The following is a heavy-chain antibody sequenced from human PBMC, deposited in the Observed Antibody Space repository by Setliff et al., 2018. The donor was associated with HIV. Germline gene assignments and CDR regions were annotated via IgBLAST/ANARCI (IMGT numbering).Heavy chain of an antibody. CDR1: GYTFTSYD. V-gene: IGHV1-8*02. Sequence: GASVKVSCKASGYTFTSYDFNWVRQATGQGLEWMGWMNPKSGNTGYAQKFQGRVIMTRSTPKTTAYMELSSLRSQDTAVYYCARGIPGYRSSWHFDYWGQGTLVTVSS. CDR2: MNPKSGNT. CDR3: ARGIPGYRSSWHFDY. D-gene: IGHD6-13*01. J-gene: IGHJ4*02.